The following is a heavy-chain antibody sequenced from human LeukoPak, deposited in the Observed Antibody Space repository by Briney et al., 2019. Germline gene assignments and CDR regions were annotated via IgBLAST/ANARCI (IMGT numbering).Heavy chain of an antibody. CDR1: GFTVSTNY. V-gene: IGHV3-66*01. J-gene: IGHJ2*01. CDR2: IYSGGTT. Sequence: GGSLRLSCAASGFTVSTNYTTWVRQAPGKGLEWVSVIYSGGTTYYADSVKGRFSISRDNSKNTLYLQMNSLRAEDTAVYYCAKGFYGSGSYRYWYFDLWGRGTLVTVSS. CDR3: AKGFYGSGSYRYWYFDL. D-gene: IGHD3-10*01.